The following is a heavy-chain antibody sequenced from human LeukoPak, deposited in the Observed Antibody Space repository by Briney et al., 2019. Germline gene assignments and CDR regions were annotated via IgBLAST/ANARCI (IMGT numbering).Heavy chain of an antibody. CDR1: GASISSYF. V-gene: IGHV4-59*12. CDR3: ARDPQSLDAFDI. CDR2: IFHSGTT. J-gene: IGHJ3*02. Sequence: PSETLSLTCTVSGASISSYFWCWIRQPPGKGLEWIGYIFHSGTTNYNPSLKSRVSMSVDTSENQISLKLSSVTAADTAVYYCARDPQSLDAFDIWGQGTMVTVSS.